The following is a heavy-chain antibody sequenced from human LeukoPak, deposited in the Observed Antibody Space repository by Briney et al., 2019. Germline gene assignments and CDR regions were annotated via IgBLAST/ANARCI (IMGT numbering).Heavy chain of an antibody. CDR2: INPSGGST. CDR1: GYTFTSYY. Sequence: ASVKVSCKASGYTFTSYYMHWVRQAPGQGLEWMGTINPSGGSTSYAQKFQGRVTMTRDMSTSTVYMELSSLRSEDTAVYYCARAKGYCSGGSCLTGSNCFDYWGQGTLVTVSS. V-gene: IGHV1-46*01. CDR3: ARAKGYCSGGSCLTGSNCFDY. D-gene: IGHD2-15*01. J-gene: IGHJ4*02.